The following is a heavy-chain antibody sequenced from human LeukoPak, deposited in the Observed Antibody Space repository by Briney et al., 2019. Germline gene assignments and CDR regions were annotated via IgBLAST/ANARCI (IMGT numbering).Heavy chain of an antibody. J-gene: IGHJ4*02. CDR2: ISGSGGST. CDR3: TKDHYYDSSGYSDY. V-gene: IGHV3-23*01. Sequence: GGSLRLSCAASGFTFSSYAMSWVRQAPGKGLEWVSAISGSGGSTYYADSVKGRFTISRDNSKNTLYLQMNSLRAEDTAVYYCTKDHYYDSSGYSDYWGQGTLVTVSS. D-gene: IGHD3-22*01. CDR1: GFTFSSYA.